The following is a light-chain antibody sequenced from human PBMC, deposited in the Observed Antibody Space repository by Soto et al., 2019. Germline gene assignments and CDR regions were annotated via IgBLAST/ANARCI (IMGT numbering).Light chain of an antibody. J-gene: IGKJ5*01. CDR2: GAS. Sequence: EIVLTQSPGTLSLSPGERATLSCRASQSVSSSYLAWYQQKPGQAPRLLIYGASSRATGIPDRFSGSGSGTDFTLNISRLEPEDVAVYYCQQYGSSPPLTFGQGTRLEIK. CDR3: QQYGSSPPLT. V-gene: IGKV3-20*01. CDR1: QSVSSSY.